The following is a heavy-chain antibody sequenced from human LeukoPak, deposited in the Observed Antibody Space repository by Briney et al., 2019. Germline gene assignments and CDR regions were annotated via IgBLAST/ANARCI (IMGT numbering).Heavy chain of an antibody. V-gene: IGHV3-7*01. CDR3: ARNRETGYFDY. Sequence: GSLRLSCAASGFTLSGYWMSWVRRAPGKGLEWVANIKQDGDEKYYVDSVKGRFTISRDNAKNSAYLQINSLRVEDTAVYYCARNRETGYFDYWGQGTLVTVSS. CDR1: GFTLSGYW. CDR2: IKQDGDEK. D-gene: IGHD7-27*01. J-gene: IGHJ4*02.